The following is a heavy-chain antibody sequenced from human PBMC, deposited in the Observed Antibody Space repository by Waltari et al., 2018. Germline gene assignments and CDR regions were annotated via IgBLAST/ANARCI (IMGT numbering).Heavy chain of an antibody. CDR3: ARDRGRGLYLDS. V-gene: IGHV4-4*02. CDR1: GDSVTSSYL. Sequence: QLQLQESSPGLVKPSGTLSLTCAVSGDSVTSSYLWNWVRQPPGKGLEWIGQVHGSGRPNYNPSFASRVTVSLDTSNNQVSLKVTSATAADTAVYYCARDRGRGLYLDSWGPGTLVTVSP. D-gene: IGHD2-15*01. J-gene: IGHJ4*02. CDR2: VHGSGRP.